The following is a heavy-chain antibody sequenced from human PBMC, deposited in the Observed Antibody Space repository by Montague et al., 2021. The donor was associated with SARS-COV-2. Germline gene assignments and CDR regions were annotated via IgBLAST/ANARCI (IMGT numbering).Heavy chain of an antibody. J-gene: IGHJ4*02. V-gene: IGHV3-23*01. CDR2: LSHGGDTA. Sequence: SLRLSCAGSGFSLSDYVMSWVRQAPGKGLEWVSSLSHGGDTAYYADSVKGRFTISRDNSKSTLYLQMNSLRAEDTAIYYCVPLGYCSDGSCSDFDSWGQGTLVTASS. CDR3: VPLGYCSDGSCSDFDS. CDR1: GFSLSDYV. D-gene: IGHD2-15*01.